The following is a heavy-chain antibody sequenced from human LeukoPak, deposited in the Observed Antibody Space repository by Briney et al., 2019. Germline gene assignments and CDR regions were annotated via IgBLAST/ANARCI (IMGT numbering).Heavy chain of an antibody. J-gene: IGHJ4*02. CDR3: ARGYYYDSSGYYYVVPFDY. Sequence: PGGSLRLSCAASGFTFDDYGMSWVRQAPGKGLEWVSGINWNGGSTGYADSVKGRFTISRDNAKNSLYLQMNSLRAEDTAVYYCARGYYYDSSGYYYVVPFDYWGQGTLVTVSS. V-gene: IGHV3-20*04. CDR1: GFTFDDYG. D-gene: IGHD3-22*01. CDR2: INWNGGST.